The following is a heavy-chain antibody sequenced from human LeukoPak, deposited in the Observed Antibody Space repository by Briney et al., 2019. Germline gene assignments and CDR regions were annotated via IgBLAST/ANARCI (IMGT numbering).Heavy chain of an antibody. CDR3: AKDLWGLGYCSGGSCANGNWFDP. CDR1: GFTFSSYG. J-gene: IGHJ5*02. CDR2: ISGSGGST. V-gene: IGHV3-23*01. D-gene: IGHD2-15*01. Sequence: GGSLRLSCAASGFTFSSYGMSWVRQAPGKGLEWVSAISGSGGSTYYADSVKGRFTISRDNSKNTLYLQMNSLRAEDTAVYYCAKDLWGLGYCSGGSCANGNWFDPWGQGTLVTVSS.